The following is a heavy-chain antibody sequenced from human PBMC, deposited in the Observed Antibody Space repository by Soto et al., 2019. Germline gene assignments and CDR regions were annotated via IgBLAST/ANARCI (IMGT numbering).Heavy chain of an antibody. V-gene: IGHV3-23*01. J-gene: IGHJ6*02. CDR3: AKVTKRAAAGRYEYYKYGMDV. CDR2: ISGSVGSS. Sequence: GGSLRLSCAASGFAFSTYAMTWVRQAPGKGLEWVSVISGSVGSSYYADSVKGRFTISRDNSKNTLFLQMNGLRAEDTAVYYCAKVTKRAAAGRYEYYKYGMDVWGQGTTVTVSS. CDR1: GFAFSTYA. D-gene: IGHD6-13*01.